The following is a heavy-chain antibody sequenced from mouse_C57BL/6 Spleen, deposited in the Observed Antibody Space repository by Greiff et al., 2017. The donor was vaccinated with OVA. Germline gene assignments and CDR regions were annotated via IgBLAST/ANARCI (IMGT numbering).Heavy chain of an antibody. CDR1: GYTFTSYW. V-gene: IGHV1-61*01. Sequence: QVQLKQPGAELVRPGSSVKLSCKASGYTFTSYWMDWVKQRPGQGLEWIGNIYPSDSETHYNQKFKDKATVTADKSSSTAYMQLSSLTSEDSAVYYCAREDGSSGDYWGQGTPLTVSS. CDR2: IYPSDSET. CDR3: AREDGSSGDY. D-gene: IGHD1-1*01. J-gene: IGHJ2*01.